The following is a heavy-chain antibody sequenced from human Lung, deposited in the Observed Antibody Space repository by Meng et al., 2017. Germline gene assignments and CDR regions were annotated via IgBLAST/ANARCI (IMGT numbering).Heavy chain of an antibody. CDR1: GYTSASYG. D-gene: IGHD3-10*01. V-gene: IGHV1-18*01. Sequence: QAQLLQSGAEGKKPGASVWISCKASGYTSASYGISCFRQAPGQGLEWMGWFVRNADTYPAQKFQGRVTMTRDTHTRTDFMELRSLRFDDTAVYYCARGTPGRSYSDYWGQGTLVTVSS. J-gene: IGHJ4*02. CDR2: FVRNADT. CDR3: ARGTPGRSYSDY.